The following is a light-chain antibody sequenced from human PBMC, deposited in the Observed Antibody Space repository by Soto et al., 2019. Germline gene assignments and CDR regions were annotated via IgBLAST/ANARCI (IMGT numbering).Light chain of an antibody. Sequence: DIQISQKQTSLSASVGDRVTVTCRASQSIRTFLNWYQQKPGKAPKLLIYDASSLESGVPSRFSGRGSGTQFTLTIFSLQPDDIATYYCQQYIIYRPSGQGSMVDIK. V-gene: IGKV1-5*01. CDR2: DAS. CDR3: QQYIIYRP. CDR1: QSIRTF. J-gene: IGKJ1*01.